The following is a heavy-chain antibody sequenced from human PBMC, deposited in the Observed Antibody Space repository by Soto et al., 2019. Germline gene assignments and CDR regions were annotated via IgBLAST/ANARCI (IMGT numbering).Heavy chain of an antibody. V-gene: IGHV6-1*01. CDR1: GDSVSSNSAG. CDR3: TKGGGSIDY. J-gene: IGHJ4*02. Sequence: PSQTLSLTCAISGDSVSSNSAGWNWIRQSPSGGLEWLGRTYYRSKWYNDYAVSVKGRITINPDTSKNQFSLQLNSVTPEDTAVYYCTKGGGSIDYWGQGTLVTVSS. CDR2: TYYRSKWYN. D-gene: IGHD1-26*01.